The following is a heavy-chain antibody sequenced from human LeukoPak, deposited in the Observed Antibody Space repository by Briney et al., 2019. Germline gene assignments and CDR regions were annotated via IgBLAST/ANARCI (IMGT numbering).Heavy chain of an antibody. CDR3: ARDRGSYSSSSGLGY. CDR1: GFTFSDYY. Sequence: PGGSLRLSCAASGFTFSDYYMSWIRQAPGKGLEWVSYISSSGSTIYYADSVKGRLTISRDNAKNSLYLQMNSLRAEDTAVYYCARDRGSYSSSSGLGYWGQGTLVTVSS. CDR2: ISSSGSTI. V-gene: IGHV3-11*01. D-gene: IGHD6-6*01. J-gene: IGHJ4*02.